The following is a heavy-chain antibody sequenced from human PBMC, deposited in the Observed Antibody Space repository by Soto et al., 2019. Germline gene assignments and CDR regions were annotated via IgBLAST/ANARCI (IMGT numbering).Heavy chain of an antibody. J-gene: IGHJ4*02. V-gene: IGHV4-39*01. CDR1: GGSVTNSSYC. D-gene: IGHD4-17*01. CDR2: VYYRGRS. Sequence: PSETLSLTCTVSGGSVTNSSYCWFCIRQCPGKGLEWIGSVYYRGRSYSKSSVKSRVTTSVDTSKNRFSLSLISVTASDTAVYFCVSQRTTVPTQAYFDYWGPGALVTVSS. CDR3: VSQRTTVPTQAYFDY.